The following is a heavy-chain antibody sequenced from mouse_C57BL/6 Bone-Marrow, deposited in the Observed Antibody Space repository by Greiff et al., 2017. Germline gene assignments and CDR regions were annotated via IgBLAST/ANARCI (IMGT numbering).Heavy chain of an antibody. CDR1: GFTFSSYA. CDR3: TREIYYYGSSYDYYAMDY. Sequence: EVKLMESGEGLVKPGGSLTLSCAASGFTFSSYAMSWVRQTPEKRLEWVAYISSGGDYIYYADPVTGRFPISRDNARNTLYLQMSSLKSEDTAMYYCTREIYYYGSSYDYYAMDYWGQGTSVTVSS. V-gene: IGHV5-9-1*02. D-gene: IGHD1-1*01. J-gene: IGHJ4*01. CDR2: ISSGGDYI.